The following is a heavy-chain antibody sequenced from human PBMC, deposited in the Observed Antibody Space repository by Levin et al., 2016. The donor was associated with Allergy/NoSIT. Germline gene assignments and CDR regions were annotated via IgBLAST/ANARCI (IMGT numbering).Heavy chain of an antibody. J-gene: IGHJ3*02. V-gene: IGHV5-51*01. CDR2: IYPGDSDT. CDR3: ARVPYYYGSGMARDAFDI. D-gene: IGHD3-10*01. Sequence: VRQMPGKGLEWMGIIYPGDSDTRYSPSFQGQVTISADKSISTAYLQWSSLKASDTAMYYCARVPYYYGSGMARDAFDIWGQGTMVTVSS.